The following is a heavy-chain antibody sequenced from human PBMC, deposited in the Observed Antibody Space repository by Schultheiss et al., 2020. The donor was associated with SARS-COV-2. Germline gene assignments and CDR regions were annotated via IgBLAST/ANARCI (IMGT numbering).Heavy chain of an antibody. D-gene: IGHD6-6*01. Sequence: SETLSLTCTVSGDSIGNFYWTWIRQPPGKGLEWIGEINHSGSTNYNPSLKSRVTMSVDTSKNQFSLKLSSVTAADTAVYYCARVSSSSYYGMDVWGQGTTVTVSS. CDR2: INHSGST. J-gene: IGHJ6*02. CDR1: GDSIGNFY. CDR3: ARVSSSSYYGMDV. V-gene: IGHV4-34*01.